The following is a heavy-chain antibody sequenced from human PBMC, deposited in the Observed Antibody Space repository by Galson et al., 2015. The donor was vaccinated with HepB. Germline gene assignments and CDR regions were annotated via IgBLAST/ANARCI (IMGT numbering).Heavy chain of an antibody. Sequence: CAISGDSVSSISAAWNWIRQSPSKGLEWLGRTYYRSQWYNDYPISVKSRITINPDTSENQFSLQLHSVTPEDTAVYYCAGAGYCRSTYCFFAYWGQGTLVTVSS. CDR3: AGAGYCRSTYCFFAY. CDR1: GDSVSSISAA. D-gene: IGHD2-2*01. J-gene: IGHJ4*02. CDR2: TYYRSQWYN. V-gene: IGHV6-1*01.